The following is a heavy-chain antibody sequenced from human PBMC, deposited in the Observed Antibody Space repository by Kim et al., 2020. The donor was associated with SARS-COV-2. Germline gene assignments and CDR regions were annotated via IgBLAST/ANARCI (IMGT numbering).Heavy chain of an antibody. V-gene: IGHV3-66*01. Sequence: GGSLRLSCAASGFTVSSNYMSWVRQAPGKGLEWVSVIYSGGSTYYADSVKGRFTISRDNSKNTLYLQMNSLRAEDTAVYYCARDYSNYVSYMDVWGKGTTVTVSS. J-gene: IGHJ6*03. D-gene: IGHD4-4*01. CDR3: ARDYSNYVSYMDV. CDR1: GFTVSSNY. CDR2: IYSGGST.